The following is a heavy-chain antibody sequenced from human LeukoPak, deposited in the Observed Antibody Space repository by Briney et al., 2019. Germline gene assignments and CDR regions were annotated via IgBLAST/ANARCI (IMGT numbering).Heavy chain of an antibody. Sequence: GRSLRLSCAASGFTFSSYAMHWVRQAPGKGLEWVAIISYDGSTEYYADSVKGRFTISRDNSKNTLYLQMNSLRAEDTAVYYCARDHSSSYYYYGMGVWGQGTTVTVSS. D-gene: IGHD6-13*01. CDR2: ISYDGSTE. CDR3: ARDHSSSYYYYGMGV. CDR1: GFTFSSYA. J-gene: IGHJ6*02. V-gene: IGHV3-30-3*01.